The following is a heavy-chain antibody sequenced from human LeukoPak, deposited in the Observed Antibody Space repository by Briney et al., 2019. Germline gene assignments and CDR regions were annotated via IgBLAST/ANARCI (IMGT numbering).Heavy chain of an antibody. D-gene: IGHD1-26*01. J-gene: IGHJ6*03. Sequence: PGGSLRLSCAASGFTFNNYNMNWVRQAPGKALEWVSSITSSGAYIFYADSVKGRFTISRDNAKDSLYLQMNSLGPEDTAVYYCARDPYSGNYGNYYYYYMDVWGKGTTVTISS. V-gene: IGHV3-21*01. CDR2: ITSSGAYI. CDR3: ARDPYSGNYGNYYYYYMDV. CDR1: GFTFNNYN.